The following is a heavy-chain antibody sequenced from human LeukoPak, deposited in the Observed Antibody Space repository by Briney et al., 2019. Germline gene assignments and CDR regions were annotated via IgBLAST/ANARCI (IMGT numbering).Heavy chain of an antibody. Sequence: GGSLRLSCAASGFTFSSYAMSWVRQAPGKGLEWVSAISGRGGSTYYADSVKGRFTISRDNSKNTLYLQMNSLRAEDTAVYYCAKLARPPHDYGDYDLSYYFDYWGQGTLVTVSS. D-gene: IGHD4-17*01. CDR3: AKLARPPHDYGDYDLSYYFDY. V-gene: IGHV3-23*01. CDR2: ISGRGGST. CDR1: GFTFSSYA. J-gene: IGHJ4*02.